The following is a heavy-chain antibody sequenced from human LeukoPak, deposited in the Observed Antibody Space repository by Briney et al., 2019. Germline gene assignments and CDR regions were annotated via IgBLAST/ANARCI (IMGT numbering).Heavy chain of an antibody. J-gene: IGHJ4*02. V-gene: IGHV3-23*01. CDR1: GFTFSSYA. D-gene: IGHD3-10*01. Sequence: GGSLRLSCAASGFTFSSYAMSWVRQAPGKGLEWVSAISGSGGSTYYADSVKGRFTISRDNSKNTLYLQMNSLRAEDTAVYYCAKWYGSGSYGLYVSLGFDYWGQGTLVTVSS. CDR2: ISGSGGST. CDR3: AKWYGSGSYGLYVSLGFDY.